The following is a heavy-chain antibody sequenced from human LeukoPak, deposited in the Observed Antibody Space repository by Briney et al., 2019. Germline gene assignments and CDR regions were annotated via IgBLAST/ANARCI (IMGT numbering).Heavy chain of an antibody. CDR2: IASDGSHT. Sequence: GRSLRLSCAASGFTFSSYFMHWVRQAPGKGLEWVADIASDGSHTFYVESVKGRSTISRDNAKNSLYLQMNSLRAEDTAVYYCARCGFGELLFDYWGQGTLVTVSS. J-gene: IGHJ4*02. CDR3: ARCGFGELLFDY. CDR1: GFTFSSYF. D-gene: IGHD3-10*01. V-gene: IGHV3-30-3*01.